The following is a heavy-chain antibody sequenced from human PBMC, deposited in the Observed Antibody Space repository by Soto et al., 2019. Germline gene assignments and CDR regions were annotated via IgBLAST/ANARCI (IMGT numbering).Heavy chain of an antibody. D-gene: IGHD6-19*01. CDR2: ISGSGGST. Sequence: EVQLLASGGGLVQPGGSLRLSCAASGFTFSSYAMSWVRQAPGKGLEWVSAISGSGGSTYYADSVKGRFTISRDNSKNTLYLQMNSLRAEDTAVYYCAKDRDSSGWFVGAFDIWGQGTMVTVSS. CDR3: AKDRDSSGWFVGAFDI. J-gene: IGHJ3*02. CDR1: GFTFSSYA. V-gene: IGHV3-23*01.